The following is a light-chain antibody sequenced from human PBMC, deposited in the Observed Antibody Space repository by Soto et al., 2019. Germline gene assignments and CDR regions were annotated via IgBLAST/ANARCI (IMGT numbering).Light chain of an antibody. Sequence: EIGRTQSPATLSVSPLERATLSFRASQSIGSNFACYRQKPGQAPGLVIYASSVCASDFPVRFRFSGSGTELTLTISGLQSDDFDVYFCHQYNKWRPWTFGHGTKVDI. CDR1: QSIGSN. J-gene: IGKJ1*01. V-gene: IGKV3-15*01. CDR2: ASS. CDR3: HQYNKWRPWT.